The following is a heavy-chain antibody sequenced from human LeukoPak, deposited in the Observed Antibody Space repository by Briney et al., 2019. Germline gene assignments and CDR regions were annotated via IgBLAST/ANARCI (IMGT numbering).Heavy chain of an antibody. Sequence: PGGSLRLSCAASVFTFISSAMSWVRQAPGKGLEWLSGISGSGGGTYYADSVKGRFTISRDDSKNTLYLQMHSLRAEDTAVYYCAKSGGSSGWLYWGQGTLVTVSS. D-gene: IGHD6-19*01. CDR1: VFTFISSA. V-gene: IGHV3-23*01. CDR2: ISGSGGGT. J-gene: IGHJ4*02. CDR3: AKSGGSSGWLY.